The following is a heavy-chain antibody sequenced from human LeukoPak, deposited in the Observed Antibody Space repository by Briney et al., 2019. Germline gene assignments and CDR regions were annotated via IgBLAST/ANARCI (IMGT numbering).Heavy chain of an antibody. CDR2: IRYDGSNK. D-gene: IGHD6-13*01. J-gene: IGHJ5*02. V-gene: IGHV3-30*02. Sequence: GGSLRLSCAASGFTFSSYGMHWVRQAPGKGLEWVAFIRYDGSNKYYADSVKGRFTISRDNSKNTLYLQMNSLRAEDTAVYYCAKGIAAAGTGHWFDPWGQGTLVTVSS. CDR1: GFTFSSYG. CDR3: AKGIAAAGTGHWFDP.